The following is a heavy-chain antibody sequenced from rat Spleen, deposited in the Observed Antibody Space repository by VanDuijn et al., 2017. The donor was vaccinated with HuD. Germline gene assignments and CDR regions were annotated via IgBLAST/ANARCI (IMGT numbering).Heavy chain of an antibody. J-gene: IGHJ2*01. CDR2: INYSGST. CDR3: ARFHYNSGYGVY. CDR1: GFSITTHY. V-gene: IGHV3-1*01. D-gene: IGHD4-3*01. Sequence: EVQLQESGPGLVKPSQSLSLTCSVTGFSITTHYWDWIRKFPGNKMEWMGYINYSGSTTYNPSLRSRISITRDTSKNQFFLQVNSVTTEDTATYYCARFHYNSGYGVYWGQGVMVTVSS.